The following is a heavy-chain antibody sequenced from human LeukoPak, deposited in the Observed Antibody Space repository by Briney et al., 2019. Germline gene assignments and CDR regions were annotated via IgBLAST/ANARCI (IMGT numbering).Heavy chain of an antibody. V-gene: IGHV3-7*03. CDR1: GFTFSSYW. CDR3: AKDQRDIVVVPAAQDY. CDR2: IKQDGSEK. Sequence: GGSLRLSCAASGFTFSSYWMSWVRQAPGKGLEWVANIKQDGSEKYYVDSVKGRFTISRDNAKNSLYLRMNSLRAEDTAVYYCAKDQRDIVVVPAAQDYWGQGTLVTVSS. J-gene: IGHJ4*02. D-gene: IGHD2-2*01.